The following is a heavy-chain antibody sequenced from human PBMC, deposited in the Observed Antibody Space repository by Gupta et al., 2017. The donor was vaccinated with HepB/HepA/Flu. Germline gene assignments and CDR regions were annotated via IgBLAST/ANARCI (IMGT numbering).Heavy chain of an antibody. CDR3: ARSVWSGYSKPNYYFYFMDV. D-gene: IGHD3-3*01. Sequence: EVQLVESGGGLVQPGGSLRLSCAASGFTFNSYWMSWVRQAPGKGLEWVASIKEDGSEKYYVDSVKGRFTMSRDNAKNSLYLQMNSPRAEDTAVYFCARSVWSGYSKPNYYFYFMDVWGKGTTVAVSS. J-gene: IGHJ6*03. CDR1: GFTFNSYW. CDR2: IKEDGSEK. V-gene: IGHV3-7*01.